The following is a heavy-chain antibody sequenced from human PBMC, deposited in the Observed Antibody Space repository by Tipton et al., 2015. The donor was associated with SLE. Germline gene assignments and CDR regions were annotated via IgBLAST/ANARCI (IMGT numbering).Heavy chain of an antibody. Sequence: TLSLTCAVYGGSFSGYYWSWIRQSPGKGLEWIGGIYYSGSTYYNPSLKSRVTISVDTSKNQFSLKLSSVTAADTAVYYCARLEYSSSAANYWGQGTLVTVSS. CDR1: GGSFSGYY. CDR2: IYYSGST. D-gene: IGHD6-6*01. CDR3: ARLEYSSSAANY. V-gene: IGHV4-34*01. J-gene: IGHJ4*02.